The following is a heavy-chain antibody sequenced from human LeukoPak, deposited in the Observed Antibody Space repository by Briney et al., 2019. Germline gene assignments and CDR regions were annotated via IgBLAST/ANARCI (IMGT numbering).Heavy chain of an antibody. CDR3: ARGGYYYDSSGYYYFDY. Sequence: SETLSLTCAVYGGSFSGYYWSWIRQPPGKGLEWSGEINHSGSTNYNPSLKSRVTISVDTSKNQFSLKLSSVTAADMAVYYCARGGYYYDSSGYYYFDYWGQGTLVTVSS. CDR2: INHSGST. J-gene: IGHJ4*02. D-gene: IGHD3-22*01. V-gene: IGHV4-34*01. CDR1: GGSFSGYY.